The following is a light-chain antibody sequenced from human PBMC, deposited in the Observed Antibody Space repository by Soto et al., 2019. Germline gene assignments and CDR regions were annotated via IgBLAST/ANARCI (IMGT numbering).Light chain of an antibody. CDR3: QSYDSSLSGLV. CDR2: GNS. V-gene: IGLV1-40*01. CDR1: SSNIGAGYD. Sequence: QAVVTQPPSVSGAPGQRVTISCTRSSSNIGAGYDVHWYQQLPGTAPKLLIYGNSNRPSGVPDRFSGSKSGTSASLAITGLQAEDEADYYCQSYDSSLSGLVFGGGTKVTVL. J-gene: IGLJ2*01.